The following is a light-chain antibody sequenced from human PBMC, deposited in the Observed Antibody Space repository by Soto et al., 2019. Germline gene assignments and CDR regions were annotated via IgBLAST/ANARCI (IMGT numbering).Light chain of an antibody. CDR2: GAS. J-gene: IGKJ4*01. CDR1: QSVSSSY. V-gene: IGKV3-20*01. CDR3: QQYGSSPPGLT. Sequence: EIVLTQSPGTLSLSPGERATLSCRASQSVSSSYLAWYQQKPGQAPRLLIYGASSRATGIPDRFSGSGSGTDFTLTISRLEPEDFAGYYWQQYGSSPPGLTFGGGTKVEIK.